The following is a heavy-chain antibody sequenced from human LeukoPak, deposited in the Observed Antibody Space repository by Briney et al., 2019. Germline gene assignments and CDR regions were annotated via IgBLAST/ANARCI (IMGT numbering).Heavy chain of an antibody. J-gene: IGHJ4*02. D-gene: IGHD3-22*01. CDR2: IKQDGSEK. V-gene: IGHV3-7*01. CDR1: GFTFSSYW. CDR3: ARPSYYYDSSGYYY. Sequence: PGGSLRLSCAASGFTFSSYWMSWVRQAPGKGLEWVANIKQDGSEKYYVDSVKGRFTISRDNAKNPLYLQMNSLRAEDTAVYYCARPSYYYDSSGYYYWGQGTLVTVSS.